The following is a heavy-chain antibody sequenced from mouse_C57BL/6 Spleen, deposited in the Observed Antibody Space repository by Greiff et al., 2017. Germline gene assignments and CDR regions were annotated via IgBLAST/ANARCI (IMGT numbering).Heavy chain of an antibody. D-gene: IGHD1-1*01. V-gene: IGHV14-4*01. J-gene: IGHJ2*01. CDR3: TDYYGSSYGDD. Sequence: EVQLQQSGAELVRPGASVKLSCTASGYNITDDYMHWVKQRPEQGLEWIGWIDPENGDTEYASKFKGKATLTADTSSNTAYLQLSSLTSEDTAVYDCTDYYGSSYGDDWGQGTTLTVSS. CDR1: GYNITDDY. CDR2: IDPENGDT.